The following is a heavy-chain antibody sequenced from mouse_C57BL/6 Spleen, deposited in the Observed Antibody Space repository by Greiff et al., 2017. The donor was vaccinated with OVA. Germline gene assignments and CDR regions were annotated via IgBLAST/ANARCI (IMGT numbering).Heavy chain of an antibody. V-gene: IGHV1-82*01. J-gene: IGHJ3*01. D-gene: IGHD1-1*01. CDR1: GYAFSSSW. Sequence: QVQLQQSGPELVKPGASVKISCKASGYAFSSSWMNWVKQRPGQGLEWIGRIYPGDGDTNYNGKFKGKATLTADKSSSTAYMQLSSLTSEDSAVYFCAILDWFAYWGQGTLVTVSA. CDR3: AILDWFAY. CDR2: IYPGDGDT.